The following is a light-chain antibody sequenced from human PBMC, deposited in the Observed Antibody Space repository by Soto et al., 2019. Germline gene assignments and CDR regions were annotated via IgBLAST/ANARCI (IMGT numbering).Light chain of an antibody. CDR3: QQYQDWPQP. V-gene: IGKV3-15*01. CDR2: GAS. CDR1: QSVSSS. Sequence: EIVMTQSPATLSVSPGERATLSCRASQSVSSSLAWYQQRPGQAPRLLIYGASTRATGIPARFSGSGSGTEFTLTISSLQSEDFAVYYCQQYQDWPQPFGQGTKVEIK. J-gene: IGKJ1*01.